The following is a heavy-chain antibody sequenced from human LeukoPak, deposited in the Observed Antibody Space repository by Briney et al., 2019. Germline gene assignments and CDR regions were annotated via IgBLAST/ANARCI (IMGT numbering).Heavy chain of an antibody. CDR2: IYHSGST. V-gene: IGHV4-30-2*01. CDR1: GVSISSGGYS. CDR3: ASSKVYYDFWSGYYLISYFDY. Sequence: SETLSLTCAVSGVSISSGGYSRSWIRQPPGKGLEWIGYIYHSGSTYYNPSLKSRVTISVDRSKNQFSLKLSSVTAADTAVYYCASSKVYYDFWSGYYLISYFDYWGQGTLVTVSS. J-gene: IGHJ4*02. D-gene: IGHD3-3*01.